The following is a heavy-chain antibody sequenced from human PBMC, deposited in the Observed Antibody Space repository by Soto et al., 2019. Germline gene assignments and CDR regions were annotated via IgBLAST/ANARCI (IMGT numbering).Heavy chain of an antibody. CDR3: ATLPPYGDPKAGF. J-gene: IGHJ4*02. V-gene: IGHV4-39*01. D-gene: IGHD4-17*01. Sequence: QLQLQESGPGLVKPSETLSPTCTVSGGSISSSNYWGWIRQPPGKGLEWIGSIHYSGSTYYKSSLKRRVTISVDTSRNQFSLKLTSVTAADTAVYYCATLPPYGDPKAGFWGQGTLVTVSS. CDR1: GGSISSSNY. CDR2: IHYSGST.